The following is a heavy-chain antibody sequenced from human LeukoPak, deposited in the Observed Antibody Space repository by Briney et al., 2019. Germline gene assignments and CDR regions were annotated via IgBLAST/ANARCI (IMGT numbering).Heavy chain of an antibody. CDR1: GFRLDAFG. CDR2: IEWNGGRR. CDR3: ASVPDDASGNSRYYFKT. V-gene: IGHV3-20*04. D-gene: IGHD3-22*01. Sequence: TGGSLRLSCAASGFRLDAFGMSWVRQVPGKGLEWVSGIEWNGGRREYADSVKGRFTISRDNAKNSLYLQMKNLRAEDTALYYCASVPDDASGNSRYYFKTRGQGTLVTVSS. J-gene: IGHJ4*02.